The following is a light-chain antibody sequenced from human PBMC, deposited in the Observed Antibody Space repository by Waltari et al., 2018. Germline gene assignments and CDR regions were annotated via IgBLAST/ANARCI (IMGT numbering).Light chain of an antibody. CDR2: LEGSGSY. CDR1: SGHSSYI. CDR3: ETWDSNTRV. J-gene: IGLJ2*01. V-gene: IGLV4-60*03. Sequence: QPVLTQSSSASASLGSLVKLTCTLSSGHSSYIIAWHQQQPGKAPRYLTKLEGSGSYNKGSGVPDRFSGSSSGADRYLTISNLQSEDEADYYCETWDSNTRVFGGGTKLTVL.